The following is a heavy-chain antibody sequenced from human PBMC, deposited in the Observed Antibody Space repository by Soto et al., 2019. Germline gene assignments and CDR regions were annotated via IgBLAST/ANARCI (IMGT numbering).Heavy chain of an antibody. Sequence: PGGSLRLSCAASGFTFINYGMHWVRQAPGKGLEWVAIISHDVNHKSYADSVKGRFTVSRDNSKDTLFLQMKSLGAEDTAVYYCAKMDRIRDYVSLVDCWGQGTLVTVSS. J-gene: IGHJ4*02. CDR2: ISHDVNHK. V-gene: IGHV3-30*18. CDR1: GFTFINYG. D-gene: IGHD4-17*01. CDR3: AKMDRIRDYVSLVDC.